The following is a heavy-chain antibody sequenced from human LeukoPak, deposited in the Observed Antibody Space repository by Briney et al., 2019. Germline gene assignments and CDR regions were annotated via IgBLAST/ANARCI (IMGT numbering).Heavy chain of an antibody. V-gene: IGHV3-21*01. CDR1: GFTFSSYS. CDR2: ISSSSSYI. J-gene: IGHJ4*02. D-gene: IGHD4-17*01. Sequence: PGGSLRLSCAASGFTFSSYSMNWVRQAPGKGLEWVSSISSSSSYIYYADSVKGRFTISRDNAKNSLYLQMNSLRAEDTAVYYCARRSNDYGDYYFDYWGQGTLVTVSS. CDR3: ARRSNDYGDYYFDY.